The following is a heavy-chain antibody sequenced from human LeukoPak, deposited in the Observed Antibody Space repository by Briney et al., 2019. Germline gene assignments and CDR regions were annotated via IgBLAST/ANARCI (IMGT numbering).Heavy chain of an antibody. J-gene: IGHJ4*02. V-gene: IGHV4-34*01. CDR2: INHSGST. CDR3: ARGKYYYDSSGYNYLASTTTSFDY. CDR1: GGSFSGYY. D-gene: IGHD3-22*01. Sequence: SETLSLTCAVYGGSFSGYYWSWIRQPPGKGLEWIGEINHSGSTNYNPSLKSRVTISVDTSKNQFSLKLSSVTAADTAVYYRARGKYYYDSSGYNYLASTTTSFDYWGQGTLVTVSS.